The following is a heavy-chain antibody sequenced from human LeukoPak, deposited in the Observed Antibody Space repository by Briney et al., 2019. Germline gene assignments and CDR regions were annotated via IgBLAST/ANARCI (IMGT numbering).Heavy chain of an antibody. CDR2: IDPSDSYT. V-gene: IGHV5-10-1*01. J-gene: IGHJ3*02. CDR3: ARPLSLTYYDFWSGYESDAFDI. D-gene: IGHD3-3*01. CDR1: GYSFTSYW. Sequence: GESLKISCKGSGYSFTSYWISWVRQMPGKGLEWMGRIDPSDSYTNYSPSFQGHVTISADKSISTAYLQWSSLKASNTAMYYCARPLSLTYYDFWSGYESDAFDIWGQGTMVTVSS.